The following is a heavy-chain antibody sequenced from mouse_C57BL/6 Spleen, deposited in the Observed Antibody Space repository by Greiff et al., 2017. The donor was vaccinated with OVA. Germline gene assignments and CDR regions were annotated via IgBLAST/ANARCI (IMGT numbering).Heavy chain of an antibody. CDR1: GFTFSSYA. CDR3: ARVGLGRYFDV. CDR2: ISDGGSYT. J-gene: IGHJ1*03. Sequence: DVMLVESGGGLVKPGGSLKLSCAASGFTFSSYAMSWVRQTPEKRLEWVATISDGGSYTYYPDNVKGRFTISRDNAKNNLYLQMSHLKSEDTAMYYCARVGLGRYFDVWGTGTTVTVSS. V-gene: IGHV5-4*03. D-gene: IGHD4-1*01.